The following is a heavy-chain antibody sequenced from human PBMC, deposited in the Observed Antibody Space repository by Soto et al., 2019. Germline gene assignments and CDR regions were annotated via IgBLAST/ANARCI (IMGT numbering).Heavy chain of an antibody. D-gene: IGHD2-15*01. CDR2: MNPNSGNT. J-gene: IGHJ6*02. CDR1: GYTFTSYD. CDR3: ASWARGVVVAVHYGMDV. Sequence: ASVKVSCKASGYTFTSYDINWVRQATGQGLEWMGWMNPNSGNTGYAQKFQGRVTMARNTSISTAYMELSSLRSEDTAVYYCASWARGVVVAVHYGMDVWGQGTTGTVSS. V-gene: IGHV1-8*01.